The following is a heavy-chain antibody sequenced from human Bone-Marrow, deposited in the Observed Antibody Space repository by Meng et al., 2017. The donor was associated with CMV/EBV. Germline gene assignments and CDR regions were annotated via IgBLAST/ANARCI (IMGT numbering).Heavy chain of an antibody. V-gene: IGHV1-2*02. J-gene: IGHJ4*02. CDR1: GYTGSDYY. CDR2: IKPNDDT. Sequence: AQLGQAGAEVKKPGAFVKVACKASGYTGSDYYRHWVRQAPGQWLGWRGWIKPNDDTNYAQNFQGRVTMTRDMYINTVYMELSRLTSDDTAVYYCARSSGWSRFDSWGLGTLVTVSS. CDR3: ARSSGWSRFDS. D-gene: IGHD6-19*01.